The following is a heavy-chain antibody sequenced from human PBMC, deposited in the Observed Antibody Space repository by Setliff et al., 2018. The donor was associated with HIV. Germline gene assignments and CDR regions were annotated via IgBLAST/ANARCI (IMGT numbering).Heavy chain of an antibody. V-gene: IGHV3-21*01. CDR2: ITSSSSYK. D-gene: IGHD3-22*01. Sequence: PGGSLRLSCAASRFTFSSYSMNWVRQAPGKGLGWVSSITSSSSYKYYADSVKGRFTISRDNAKNSLYLQMNSLRAEDTAVYYCARDPPWNYDSSGYPYYFDYWGQGTLVTVSS. J-gene: IGHJ4*02. CDR3: ARDPPWNYDSSGYPYYFDY. CDR1: RFTFSSYS.